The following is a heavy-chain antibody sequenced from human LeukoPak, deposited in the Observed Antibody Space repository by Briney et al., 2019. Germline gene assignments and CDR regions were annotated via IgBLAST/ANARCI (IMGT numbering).Heavy chain of an antibody. CDR2: IRYDGSNK. CDR1: GFPFRSYG. D-gene: IGHD3-3*01. CDR3: AKEFTIFGVVPDFDY. Sequence: GGSLSLSCAASGFPFRSYGMHWVRQAPGKGLEGVAFIRYDGSNKYYADSVKGRFTISRDNSKNTLYLQMNSLRAEDTAVYYCAKEFTIFGVVPDFDYWGQGTLVTVSS. J-gene: IGHJ4*02. V-gene: IGHV3-30*02.